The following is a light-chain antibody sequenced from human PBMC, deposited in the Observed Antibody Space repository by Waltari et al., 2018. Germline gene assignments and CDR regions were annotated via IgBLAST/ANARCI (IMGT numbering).Light chain of an antibody. CDR1: QSVIRY. CDR3: QHRSSWPLT. J-gene: IGKJ4*01. V-gene: IGKV3-11*01. Sequence: EIVLTQSPAALSLSPGERATLSCRASQSVIRYLAWYQKKHGQAPRLLIYDASNRATGVPASFSGSGSGTDFTLTIGSLEVEDSAVYYCQHRSSWPLTFGGGTRVEIK. CDR2: DAS.